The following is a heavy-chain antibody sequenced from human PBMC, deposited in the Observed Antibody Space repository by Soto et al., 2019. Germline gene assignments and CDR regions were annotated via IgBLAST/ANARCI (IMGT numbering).Heavy chain of an antibody. J-gene: IGHJ4*02. CDR3: AKDFGLLLAATPDS. V-gene: IGHV3-30*18. CDR1: GFTFTTYG. CDR2: ISYDGGSK. D-gene: IGHD2-15*01. Sequence: QVQLVESGGGVVQPGRSLRLSCAASGFTFTTYGMHWVRQAPGKGLEWVAFISYDGGSKYHSDSVRGRFTISRDTSKNTLYLQMNSLSPEDTAVYYCAKDFGLLLAATPDSWGQGPLVTVSS.